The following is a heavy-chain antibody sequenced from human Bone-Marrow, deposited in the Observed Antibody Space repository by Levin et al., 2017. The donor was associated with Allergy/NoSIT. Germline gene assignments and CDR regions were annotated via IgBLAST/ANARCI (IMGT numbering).Heavy chain of an antibody. CDR1: GFNFSTFA. CDR2: ISYGGSNS. J-gene: IGHJ4*02. D-gene: IGHD3/OR15-3a*01. CDR3: ARKGGDWSLLYFDF. Sequence: GESLKISCAASGFNFSTFAMHWVRQAPGKGLEWVAFISYGGSNSNYADSVKGRFTISRDNSKNTLYLEMNTLRPEDTAVYYCARKGGDWSLLYFDFWGQGTLVAVSS. V-gene: IGHV3-30*04.